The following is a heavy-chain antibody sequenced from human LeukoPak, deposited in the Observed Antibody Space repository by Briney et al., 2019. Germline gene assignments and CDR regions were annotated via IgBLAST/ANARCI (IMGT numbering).Heavy chain of an antibody. CDR1: GYTFTSYG. V-gene: IGHV1-18*01. CDR2: ISAYNGNT. D-gene: IGHD3-9*01. J-gene: IGHJ4*02. Sequence: GASVKVSCKASGYTFTSYGISWVRQAPGQGLEWMGWISAYNGNTNYAQKLQGRVTMTTDTSTSTAYMELRSLRSDDTAVYYCARNALRSRYLLHKYYFDYWGQGTLVTVSS. CDR3: ARNALRSRYLLHKYYFDY.